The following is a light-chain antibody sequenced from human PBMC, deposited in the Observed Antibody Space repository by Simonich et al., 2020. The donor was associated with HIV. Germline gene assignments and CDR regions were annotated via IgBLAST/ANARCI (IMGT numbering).Light chain of an antibody. CDR3: QQYYSTLWT. V-gene: IGKV4-1*01. CDR2: WAS. Sequence: DIVMTQSPDSLAVSLGERATINCRSSQSVLYSSNNKNYLAWYQQKPGQPPKLLIYWASTRDSGVPDRFSGSESGTDFTLTISSLQAEDVAVYYCQQYYSTLWTFGQGTKVEIK. J-gene: IGKJ1*01. CDR1: QSVLYSSNNKNY.